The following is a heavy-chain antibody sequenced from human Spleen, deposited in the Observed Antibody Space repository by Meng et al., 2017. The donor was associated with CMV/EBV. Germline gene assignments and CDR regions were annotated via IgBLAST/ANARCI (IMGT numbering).Heavy chain of an antibody. V-gene: IGHV3-7*01. CDR3: ARDILLFGVGNSYHYGMDI. CDR1: GFTFTNYA. Sequence: GESLKISCAASGFTFTNYAMHWVRQAPGKGLEWVANIKQDGSEKYYVDSVKGRFTISRDNSKNNLYLQVSSLRAEDTAVYYCARDILLFGVGNSYHYGMDIWGRGATVTVSS. D-gene: IGHD3-3*01. J-gene: IGHJ6*02. CDR2: IKQDGSEK.